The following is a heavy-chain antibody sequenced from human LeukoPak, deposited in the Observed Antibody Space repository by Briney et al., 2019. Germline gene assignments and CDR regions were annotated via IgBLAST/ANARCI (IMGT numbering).Heavy chain of an antibody. CDR3: ARDGEDFDY. Sequence: GGSLRLSCAASGFTFSSYAMHWVRQAPGKGLEWVANIKQDGSEKYYVDSVKGRFTISRDNAKNSLYLQMNSLRAEDTAVYYCARDGEDFDYWGQGTLVTVSS. J-gene: IGHJ4*02. CDR2: IKQDGSEK. D-gene: IGHD3-10*01. V-gene: IGHV3-7*01. CDR1: GFTFSSYA.